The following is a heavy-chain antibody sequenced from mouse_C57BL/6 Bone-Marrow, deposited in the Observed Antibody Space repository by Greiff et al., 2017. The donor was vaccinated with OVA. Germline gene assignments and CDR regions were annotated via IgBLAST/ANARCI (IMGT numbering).Heavy chain of an antibody. CDR2: IYPRSGNT. D-gene: IGHD1-1*01. Sequence: QVQLQQSGAELARPGASVKLSCKASGYTFTSYGISWVKQRTGQGLEWIGEIYPRSGNTYYNEKFKGKATLTADKSSSTAYMELRSLTSEDSAVSCCASPPLYYYGSSYNGDYWGKGTTLTVSS. CDR1: GYTFTSYG. CDR3: ASPPLYYYGSSYNGDY. J-gene: IGHJ2*01. V-gene: IGHV1-81*01.